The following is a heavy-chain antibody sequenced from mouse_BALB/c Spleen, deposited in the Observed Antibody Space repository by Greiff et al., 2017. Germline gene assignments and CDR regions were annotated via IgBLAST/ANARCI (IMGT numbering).Heavy chain of an antibody. CDR3: ASLPDYYAMDY. CDR2: ISYSGST. Sequence: EVKLQESGPGLVKPSQSLSLTCTVTGYSITSDYAWNWIRQFPGNKLEWMGYISYSGSTSYNPSLKSRISITRDTSKNQFFLQLNSVTTEDTATYYCASLPDYYAMDYWGQGTSVTVSS. CDR1: GYSITSDYA. J-gene: IGHJ4*01. D-gene: IGHD2-1*01. V-gene: IGHV3-2*02.